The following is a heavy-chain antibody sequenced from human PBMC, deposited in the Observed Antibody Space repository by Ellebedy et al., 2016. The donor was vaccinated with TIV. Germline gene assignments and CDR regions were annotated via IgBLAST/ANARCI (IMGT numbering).Heavy chain of an antibody. CDR2: IYYSGST. J-gene: IGHJ4*02. Sequence: SETLSLTXTVSGGSISSYYWGWIRQPPGKGLEWIGSIYYSGSTYYNPSLKSRVTISVDTSKNQFSLKLSSVTAADTAVYYCASGRWLQLIDYWGQGTLVTVSS. D-gene: IGHD5-24*01. V-gene: IGHV4-39*07. CDR1: GGSISSYY. CDR3: ASGRWLQLIDY.